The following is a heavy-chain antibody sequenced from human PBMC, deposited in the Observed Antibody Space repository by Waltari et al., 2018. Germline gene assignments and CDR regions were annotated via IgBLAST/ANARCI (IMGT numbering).Heavy chain of an antibody. D-gene: IGHD3-10*01. CDR3: GAPPGGPTDY. V-gene: IGHV3-23*03. CDR2: IYSGGST. J-gene: IGHJ4*02. Sequence: EVQLLESGGGLVQPGGSLRLSCAASGFTFSSYAMSWVRQAPGKGLEWVSVIYSGGSTYYADSVKGRFTISRDNSKNTLYLQMNSLRAEDTAVYYCGAPPGGPTDYWGQGTLVTVSS. CDR1: GFTFSSYA.